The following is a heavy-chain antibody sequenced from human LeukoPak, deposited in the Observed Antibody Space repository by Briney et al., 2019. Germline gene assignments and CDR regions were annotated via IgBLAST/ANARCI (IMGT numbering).Heavy chain of an antibody. D-gene: IGHD3-22*01. CDR3: STAGLYDSRGSIDH. Sequence: ASVKVSCKVSGSTLTDFSIHWVRQAPGKGLEWMGGFDREDGETIYAQKFQGRVTMTEDTSTNTPYMELSSLTSEDTAVYYCSTAGLYDSRGSIDHWGQGTLVTVSS. V-gene: IGHV1-24*01. CDR2: FDREDGET. J-gene: IGHJ4*02. CDR1: GSTLTDFS.